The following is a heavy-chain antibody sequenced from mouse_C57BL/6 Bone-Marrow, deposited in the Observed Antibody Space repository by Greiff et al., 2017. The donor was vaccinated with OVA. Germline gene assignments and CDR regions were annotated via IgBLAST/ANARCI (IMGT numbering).Heavy chain of an antibody. Sequence: EVQRVESGGGLVQPGGSLKLSCAASGFTFSDYYMYWVRQTPEKRLEWVAYISNGGGSTYYPDTVKGRFTISRDNAKNTLYLQMSRLKSEDTAMYYCARHNYGYSFDYWGQGTTLTVSS. CDR1: GFTFSDYY. J-gene: IGHJ2*01. D-gene: IGHD2-2*01. CDR2: ISNGGGST. V-gene: IGHV5-12*01. CDR3: ARHNYGYSFDY.